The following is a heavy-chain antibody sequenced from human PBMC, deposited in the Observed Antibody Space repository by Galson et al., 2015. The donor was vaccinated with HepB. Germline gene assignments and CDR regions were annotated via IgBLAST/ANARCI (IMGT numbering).Heavy chain of an antibody. CDR1: GFTFSSYW. J-gene: IGHJ4*02. CDR2: IKQDGSEK. V-gene: IGHV3-7*03. Sequence: SLRLSCAASGFTFSSYWMSWVRQAPGKGLEWVANIKQDGSEKYYVDSVKGRFTISRDNAKNSLYLQMNSLRAEDTAVYYCAITDVSIAAALQGYWGQGTLVTVSP. D-gene: IGHD6-13*01. CDR3: AITDVSIAAALQGY.